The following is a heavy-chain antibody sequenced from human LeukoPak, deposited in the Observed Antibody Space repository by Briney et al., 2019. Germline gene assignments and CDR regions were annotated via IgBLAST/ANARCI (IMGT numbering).Heavy chain of an antibody. V-gene: IGHV4-38-2*02. J-gene: IGHJ4*02. CDR2: IYHSGST. Sequence: SETLSLTCAVSGYSISSGYYWGWIRQPPGKGLEWIGSIYHSGSTYYNPSLKSRVTISVDTSKNQFSLKLSSVTAADTAVYYCAREFFVRGVPQYYFDYWGQGTLVTVSS. CDR3: AREFFVRGVPQYYFDY. D-gene: IGHD3-10*02. CDR1: GYSISSGYY.